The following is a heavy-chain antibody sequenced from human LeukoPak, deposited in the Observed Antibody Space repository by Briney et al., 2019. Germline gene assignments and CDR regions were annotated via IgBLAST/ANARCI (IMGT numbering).Heavy chain of an antibody. V-gene: IGHV3-74*01. D-gene: IGHD6-19*01. CDR1: GFSFSSYW. CDR3: AGAGTGYSSGYYLFDL. J-gene: IGHJ2*01. Sequence: PGGSLRLSCAASGFSFSSYWMHWVRQAPGKGLVWVSRTNSDGSTTSYADSVKGRFTISRDNAKNTQYLQMNSLRPEDTAVYYCAGAGTGYSSGYYLFDLWGRGTLVTVSS. CDR2: TNSDGSTT.